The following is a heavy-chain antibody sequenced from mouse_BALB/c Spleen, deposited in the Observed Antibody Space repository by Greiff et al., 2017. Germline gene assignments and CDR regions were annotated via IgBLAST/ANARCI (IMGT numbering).Heavy chain of an antibody. CDR1: GYSITSDYA. J-gene: IGHJ2*01. CDR2: ISYSGST. Sequence: EVKLMESGPGLVKPSQSLSLTCTVTGYSITSDYAWNWIRQFPGNKLEWMGYISYSGSTSYNPSLKSRISITRDTSKNQFFLQLNSVTTEDTATYYCASYYGSFDYWGQGTTLTVSS. D-gene: IGHD1-1*01. CDR3: ASYYGSFDY. V-gene: IGHV3-2*02.